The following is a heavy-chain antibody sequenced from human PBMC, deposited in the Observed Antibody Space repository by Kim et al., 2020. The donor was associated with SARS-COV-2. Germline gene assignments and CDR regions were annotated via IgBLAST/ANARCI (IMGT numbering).Heavy chain of an antibody. CDR1: GFTYSSYW. CDR3: ARAVRSGWSEGYYFDY. Sequence: GGSLRLSCAASGFTYSSYWMTWVRQAPGKGLEWVANIKQDGSEKYYVDSVKGRFTISRDNAKNSLYLQMNSLRAEDTAVYYCARAVRSGWSEGYYFDYWGQGTLVTVSS. J-gene: IGHJ4*02. CDR2: IKQDGSEK. V-gene: IGHV3-7*03. D-gene: IGHD6-19*01.